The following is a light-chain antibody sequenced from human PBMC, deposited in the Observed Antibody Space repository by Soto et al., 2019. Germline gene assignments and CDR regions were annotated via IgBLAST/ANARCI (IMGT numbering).Light chain of an antibody. CDR2: DDT. Sequence: SYELTQPPSVSVAPGQTATFTCGGDKIGTKSVHWHQQKPGQAPVLVVYDDTDRPSGIPERFSGSKSGNTVTLTISRVEAGDEADYYCQVLDRTPAFVVFDRGTQLTV. J-gene: IGLJ2*01. CDR3: QVLDRTPAFVV. V-gene: IGLV3-21*02. CDR1: KIGTKS.